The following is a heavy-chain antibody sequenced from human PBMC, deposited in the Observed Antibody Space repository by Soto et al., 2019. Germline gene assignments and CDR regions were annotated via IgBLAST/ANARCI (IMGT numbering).Heavy chain of an antibody. J-gene: IGHJ4*02. D-gene: IGHD3-3*01. CDR2: IRSKAYGGTT. CDR1: GFTFGDYA. CDR3: TRNRNYDFWSGRLYYFDY. V-gene: IGHV3-49*04. Sequence: LRLSCTASGFTFGDYAMSWVRQAPGKGLEWVGFIRSKAYGGTTEYAASVKGRFTISRDDSKSIAYLQMNSLKTEDTAVYYCTRNRNYDFWSGRLYYFDYWGQGTLVTVSS.